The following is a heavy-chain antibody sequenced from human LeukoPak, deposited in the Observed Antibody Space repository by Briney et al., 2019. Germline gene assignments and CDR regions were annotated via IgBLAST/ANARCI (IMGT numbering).Heavy chain of an antibody. CDR1: GGSISSGSYY. J-gene: IGHJ4*02. V-gene: IGHV4-61*02. D-gene: IGHD3-9*01. CDR2: IYTSGST. Sequence: PSQTLSLTYTVSGGSISSGSYYWSWIRQPAGKGLEWIGRIYTSGSTNYNPSLKGRVTISVDTSKNQFSLKLSSVTAADTAVYYCARSTPPLRYFDYFDYWGQGTLVTVSS. CDR3: ARSTPPLRYFDYFDY.